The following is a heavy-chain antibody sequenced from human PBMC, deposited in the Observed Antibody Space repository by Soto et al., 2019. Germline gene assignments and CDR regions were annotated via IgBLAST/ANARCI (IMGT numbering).Heavy chain of an antibody. CDR1: GFTFSDHY. Sequence: GGSLRLSCAASGFTFSDHYMDWVRQAPGKGLEWVGSTRNKANSYTTEYAASVKGRFTISRDDSKNSLYLQMNSLKTEDTAVYYCAKDPADDYDFWSGYFLYYFDYWGQGTLVTVSS. CDR3: AKDPADDYDFWSGYFLYYFDY. V-gene: IGHV3-72*01. CDR2: TRNKANSYTT. J-gene: IGHJ4*02. D-gene: IGHD3-3*01.